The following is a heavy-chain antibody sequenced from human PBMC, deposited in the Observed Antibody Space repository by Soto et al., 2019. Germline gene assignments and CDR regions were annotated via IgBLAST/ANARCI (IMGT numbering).Heavy chain of an antibody. CDR1: GFTFSSYA. D-gene: IGHD1-26*01. V-gene: IGHV3-30-3*01. CDR2: ISYDGSNK. Sequence: GGSLRLSCAASGFTFSSYAMHWVRQAPGKGLEWVAVISYDGSNKYYADSVKGRFTISRDNSKNTLYLQMNSLRAEDTAVYYCARNLRLGATRFSTPDYWGQGTLVTVSS. J-gene: IGHJ4*02. CDR3: ARNLRLGATRFSTPDY.